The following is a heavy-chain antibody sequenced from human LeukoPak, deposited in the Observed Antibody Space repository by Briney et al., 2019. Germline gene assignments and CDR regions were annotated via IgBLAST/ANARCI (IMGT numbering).Heavy chain of an antibody. J-gene: IGHJ2*01. Sequence: ASVKVSCKASGFTFTVYYIHWVRQAPGQGLEWMGWVNPNSGVTKYAQKFQGRVTMTRDTSISTAYMELSRLTSDDTAVYYCARVGRTSGWYFDLWGRGTLVTVSS. CDR3: ARVGRTSGWYFDL. CDR2: VNPNSGVT. D-gene: IGHD3-10*01. CDR1: GFTFTVYY. V-gene: IGHV1-2*02.